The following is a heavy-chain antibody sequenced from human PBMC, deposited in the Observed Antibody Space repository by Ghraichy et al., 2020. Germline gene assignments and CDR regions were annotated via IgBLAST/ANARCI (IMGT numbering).Heavy chain of an antibody. CDR3: ARDWVAPTGYCSGGSCHFDY. CDR1: GGSISSYY. D-gene: IGHD2-15*01. CDR2: VYTSGST. Sequence: SETLSLTCTVSGGSISSYYWSWIRQPAGKGLEWIGRVYTSGSTNYNPSLKSRVTMSVDTSKNQFSLKLSSVTAADTAVYYCARDWVAPTGYCSGGSCHFDYWGQGTLVTVSS. J-gene: IGHJ4*02. V-gene: IGHV4-4*07.